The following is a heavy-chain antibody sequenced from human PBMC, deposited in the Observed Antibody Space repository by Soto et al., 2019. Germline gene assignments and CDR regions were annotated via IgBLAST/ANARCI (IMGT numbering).Heavy chain of an antibody. J-gene: IGHJ4*01. Sequence: QLQLQESGPGLVRPSGTVSLTCSVSGVSLSSTSYYWGWIRQPPGKRPEWIGSIYNGITYYNPSLKNRVTISEDTSKNQFSLKLTSVTAADTAVFYCARAERPHDYSKFDYWGRGMLVTVSS. CDR2: IYNGIT. D-gene: IGHD4-4*01. CDR1: GVSLSSTSYY. CDR3: ARAERPHDYSKFDY. V-gene: IGHV4-39*02.